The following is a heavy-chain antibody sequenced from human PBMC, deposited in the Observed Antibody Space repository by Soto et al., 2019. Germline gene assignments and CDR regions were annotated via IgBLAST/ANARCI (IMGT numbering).Heavy chain of an antibody. CDR1: AGYIISDGYY. CDR3: PRVHFAGGVAAKVLLPRFDP. J-gene: IGHJ5*02. Sequence: SETMSLPCTVSAGYIISDGYYWSWIRQHPGKGREWVGYIYYSVSTYYNQSIESRVAISVDTAKNPFSVNLSFVPAAASAVYYCPRVHFAGGVAAKVLLPRFDPWAEGPLV. V-gene: IGHV4-31*03. CDR2: IYYSVST. D-gene: IGHD2-15*01.